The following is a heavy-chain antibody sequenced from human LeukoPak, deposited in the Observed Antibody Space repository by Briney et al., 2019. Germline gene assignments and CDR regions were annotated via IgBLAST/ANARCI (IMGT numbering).Heavy chain of an antibody. V-gene: IGHV3-48*04. Sequence: GRSLRLSCAASGFTFSSYGMHWVRQAPGKGLEWVSYIGGSGSITFYADSVKGRFTISRDNAKNSVYLQMNSLRAEDTAVYYCGRDFGLFGTRRSFDIWGQGTMVTVSS. CDR2: IGGSGSIT. CDR3: GRDFGLFGTRRSFDI. J-gene: IGHJ3*02. D-gene: IGHD1-7*01. CDR1: GFTFSSYG.